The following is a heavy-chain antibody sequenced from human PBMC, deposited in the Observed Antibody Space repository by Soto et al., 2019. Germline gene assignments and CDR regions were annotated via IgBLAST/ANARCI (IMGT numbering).Heavy chain of an antibody. D-gene: IGHD6-6*01. CDR2: IYSDGTT. Sequence: GGSLRLSCAASGFTVSSNYMNWVRQAPGKGLEWVSIIYSDGTTSYADSVKGRFTISRDNFKNTLHLQMNSLRAEDTAVYYCAILSNWGQGTLVTVSS. CDR1: GFTVSSNY. CDR3: AILSN. J-gene: IGHJ4*02. V-gene: IGHV3-53*01.